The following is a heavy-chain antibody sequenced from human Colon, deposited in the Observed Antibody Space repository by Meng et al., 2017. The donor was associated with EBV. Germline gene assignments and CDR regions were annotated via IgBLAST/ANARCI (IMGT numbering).Heavy chain of an antibody. CDR1: GSTFSSSA. Sequence: QLVGSGGGLVQPCGSLRLSWASSGSTFSSSALSWVRQAPGRGLEWVSTISGSGLSTYYADSVKGRFTISRDNSKNTLYLQMNSLRAEDTALYYCATALYWGQGTLVTVSS. D-gene: IGHD2-15*01. CDR2: ISGSGLST. J-gene: IGHJ4*02. CDR3: ATALY. V-gene: IGHV3-23*04.